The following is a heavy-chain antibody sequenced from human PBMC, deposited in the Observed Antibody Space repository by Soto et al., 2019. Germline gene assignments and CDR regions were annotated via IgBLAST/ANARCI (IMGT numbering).Heavy chain of an antibody. Sequence: QVQLQESGPGLVKPSDTLSLTCTVCGGSVSSGSYFWSWIRQPPGKGLEWIGYIYYSGSTNYNPSLKSRVTISVDTSKNQFSLKLSSVTAADTAVYYCARLSSIAVAATVWGQGTLVTVSS. CDR1: GGSVSSGSYF. CDR2: IYYSGST. J-gene: IGHJ4*02. CDR3: ARLSSIAVAATV. V-gene: IGHV4-61*01. D-gene: IGHD6-19*01.